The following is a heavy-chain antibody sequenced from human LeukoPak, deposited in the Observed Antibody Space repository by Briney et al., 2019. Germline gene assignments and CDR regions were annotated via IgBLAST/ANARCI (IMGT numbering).Heavy chain of an antibody. D-gene: IGHD3-10*01. CDR3: ARDLNYYGSGSSPGFDP. CDR1: GGSISSYY. CDR2: IYYSGST. V-gene: IGHV4-59*01. J-gene: IGHJ5*02. Sequence: SETLSLTCTVSGGSISSYYWSWIRQPPGKGLEWIGYIYYSGSTNYNPSLKSRVTISVDTSKNQSSLKLSSVTAADTAVYYCARDLNYYGSGSSPGFDPWGQGTLVTVSS.